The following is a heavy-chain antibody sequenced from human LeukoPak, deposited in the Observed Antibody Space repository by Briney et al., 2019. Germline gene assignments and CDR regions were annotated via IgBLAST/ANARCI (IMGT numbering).Heavy chain of an antibody. J-gene: IGHJ4*02. Sequence: PSETLSLTCTVSGGSIRSYYWSWIRQPPGKGLEWIGYIYYSGSTNYNPSLKSRVTISLDTSKYHFSLTVTAVTAADTAVYYCAVLAVPGDYLDYWGQGTPVTVSS. D-gene: IGHD6-19*01. CDR2: IYYSGST. V-gene: IGHV4-59*12. CDR3: AVLAVPGDYLDY. CDR1: GGSIRSYY.